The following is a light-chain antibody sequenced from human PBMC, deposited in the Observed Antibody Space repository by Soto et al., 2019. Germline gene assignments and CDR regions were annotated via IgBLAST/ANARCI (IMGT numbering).Light chain of an antibody. CDR1: QSVSSN. CDR3: QQYNNWPRV. V-gene: IGKV3-15*01. Sequence: EIVMTQSPATLSVSPGERATLSCRASQSVSSNLAWYQQKPGQAPRLLIYGASTRATGIPARFSGSGSGTEFTLTISRLQSEDFAVYYCQQYNNWPRVFGPGTKVDIK. J-gene: IGKJ3*01. CDR2: GAS.